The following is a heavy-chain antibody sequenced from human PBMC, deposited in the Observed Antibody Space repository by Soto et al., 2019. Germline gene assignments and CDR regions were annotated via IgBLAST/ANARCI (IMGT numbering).Heavy chain of an antibody. CDR1: GYTFTSYG. V-gene: IGHV1-18*01. CDR3: ARDSRYFDWLPPGGAFDI. D-gene: IGHD3-9*01. Sequence: ASVKVSCKASGYTFTSYGISWVRQAPGQGLEWMGWISAYNGNTNYAQKLQGRVTMTTDTSTSTAYMELRSLRSDDTAVYYCARDSRYFDWLPPGGAFDIWCQGTRVTVAS. CDR2: ISAYNGNT. J-gene: IGHJ3*02.